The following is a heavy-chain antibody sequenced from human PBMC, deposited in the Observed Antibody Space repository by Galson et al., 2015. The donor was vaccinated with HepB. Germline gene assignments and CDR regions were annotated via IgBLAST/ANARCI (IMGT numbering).Heavy chain of an antibody. J-gene: IGHJ5*02. Sequence: TLSLTCAVSGGSISSGGYSWSWIRQPPGKGLEWVGYIYYSGSTYYNPSLKSRVTISVDTSKNQFSLKLSSVTAADTAVYYCARQRGGHDYGNSWWFDPWGQGTLVTVSS. CDR2: IYYSGST. D-gene: IGHD4-11*01. V-gene: IGHV4-30-4*07. CDR1: GGSISSGGYS. CDR3: ARQRGGHDYGNSWWFDP.